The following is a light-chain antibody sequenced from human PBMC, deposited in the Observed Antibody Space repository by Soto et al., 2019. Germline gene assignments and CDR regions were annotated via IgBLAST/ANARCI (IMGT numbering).Light chain of an antibody. CDR1: QSFSSSY. CDR3: QQYGSTPQIT. Sequence: ELVLTQSPGTLSLSPGERATLSCRASQSFSSSYLAWDQQKPGQSPSLLIYGASSRATGIPDRFSGSGSRTAFTLTISILEPEDFTGYYCQQYGSTPQITFRHGTRLEIK. J-gene: IGKJ5*01. V-gene: IGKV3-20*01. CDR2: GAS.